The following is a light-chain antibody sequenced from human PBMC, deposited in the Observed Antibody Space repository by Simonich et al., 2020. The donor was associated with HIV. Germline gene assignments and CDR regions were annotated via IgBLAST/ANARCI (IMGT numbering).Light chain of an antibody. CDR1: QSVLYSSNNKNY. V-gene: IGKV4-1*01. CDR2: WAS. J-gene: IGKJ1*01. Sequence: DIVMTQSPDSLAVSLGERATINCKSSQSVLYSSNNKNYLAWYQQKPGQPPKLRICWASTRESGVPDRFSGSGSGTDFTLTISSLQAEDVAVYYCQQYYSTPGTFGQGTKVEIK. CDR3: QQYYSTPGT.